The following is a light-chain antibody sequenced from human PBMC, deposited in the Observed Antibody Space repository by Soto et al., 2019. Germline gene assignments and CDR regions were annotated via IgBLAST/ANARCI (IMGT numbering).Light chain of an antibody. J-gene: IGKJ4*01. CDR1: QSVSSY. V-gene: IGKV3-11*01. CDR3: QQRSNWPLT. Sequence: EIVLTQSPATMSLSPGERATLSCRASQSVSSYLAWYQQKPGQAPRLLIYDASNRATGIPARFSGSGSGTDFTLTISSLEPEDFALYYCQQRSNWPLTFGGGNKVEIK. CDR2: DAS.